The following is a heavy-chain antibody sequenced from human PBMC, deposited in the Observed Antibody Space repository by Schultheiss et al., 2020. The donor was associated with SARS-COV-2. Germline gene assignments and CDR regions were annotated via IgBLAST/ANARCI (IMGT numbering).Heavy chain of an antibody. J-gene: IGHJ3*02. V-gene: IGHV5-51*01. CDR2: IYPGDSDT. CDR3: ARQKDFGVVIINAFDI. CDR1: GYSFTSYW. Sequence: GESLKISCKGSGYSFTSYWISWVRQMPGKGLEWMGIIYPGDSDTRYSPSFQGQVTISADKSISTAYLQWSSLKASDTAMYYCARQKDFGVVIINAFDIWGQGTMVTVSS. D-gene: IGHD3-3*01.